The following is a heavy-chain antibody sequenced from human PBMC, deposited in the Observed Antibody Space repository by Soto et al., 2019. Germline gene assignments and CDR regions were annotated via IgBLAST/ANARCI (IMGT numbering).Heavy chain of an antibody. CDR3: ARVSDTAMVISYYYGMDV. J-gene: IGHJ6*02. CDR2: IIPIFGTA. V-gene: IGHV1-69*13. CDR1: GGTFSSYA. D-gene: IGHD5-18*01. Sequence: SVKVSCKASGGTFSSYAISWVRQAPGQGLEWMGGIIPIFGTAKYAQKFQGRVTITADESTSTAYMELSSLRSEDTAVYYCARVSDTAMVISYYYGMDVWGQGTTVTV.